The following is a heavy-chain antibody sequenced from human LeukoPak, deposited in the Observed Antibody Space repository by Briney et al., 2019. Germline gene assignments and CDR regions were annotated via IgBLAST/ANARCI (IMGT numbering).Heavy chain of an antibody. CDR1: GITFSSYG. CDR3: AKARGGYCSSTSCDGPDY. CDR2: ISYDGSNK. J-gene: IGHJ4*02. D-gene: IGHD2-2*01. V-gene: IGHV3-30*18. Sequence: PGGSRRLSCAASGITFSSYGMHWVRQAPGKGLEWVAIISYDGSNKYYADSVKGRFTISRDNSKNTLYLQMNSLRAEDTAVYYCAKARGGYCSSTSCDGPDYWGQGTLVTVSS.